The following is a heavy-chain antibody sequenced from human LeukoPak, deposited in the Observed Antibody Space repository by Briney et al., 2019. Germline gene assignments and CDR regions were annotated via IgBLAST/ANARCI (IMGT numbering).Heavy chain of an antibody. CDR1: GGSISSYY. D-gene: IGHD6-6*01. Sequence: SETLSLTCTVSGGSISSYYWSWIRQPPGKGLEWIGYIYTSGSTNYSPSLKSRVTISVDTSKNQFSLKLSSVTAADTAVYYCARLRYSSSSYWFDPWGQGTLVTVSS. J-gene: IGHJ5*02. CDR2: IYTSGST. CDR3: ARLRYSSSSYWFDP. V-gene: IGHV4-4*09.